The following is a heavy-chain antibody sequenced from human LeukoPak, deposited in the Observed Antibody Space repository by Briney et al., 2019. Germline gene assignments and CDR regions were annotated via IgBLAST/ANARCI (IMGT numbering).Heavy chain of an antibody. CDR1: GFTFSSSS. Sequence: GGSLRLSCAASGFTFSSSSMNWVRQASEKGLEWVSYISTSGGTIYYADSVKGRFTISRDNAKNSLYLQMDSLRAEDTAVYYCARHIPSDCWGQGTLVTVSS. J-gene: IGHJ4*02. CDR3: ARHIPSDC. D-gene: IGHD2-21*01. V-gene: IGHV3-48*01. CDR2: ISTSGGTI.